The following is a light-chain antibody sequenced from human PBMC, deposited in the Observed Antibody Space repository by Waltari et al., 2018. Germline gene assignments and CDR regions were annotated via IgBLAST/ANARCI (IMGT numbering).Light chain of an antibody. CDR1: NSNIGSNT. J-gene: IGLJ2*01. V-gene: IGLV1-44*01. CDR2: NNN. Sequence: QSVLTQPPSASGTPGQRVTISCSGSNSNIGSNTVDWYQQLPGTAPKLLIYNNNQCPSGVPDRFSGSKSGTSASLVISGLQAEDEANYYCEAWDDSLNGPVFGGGTKLTVL. CDR3: EAWDDSLNGPV.